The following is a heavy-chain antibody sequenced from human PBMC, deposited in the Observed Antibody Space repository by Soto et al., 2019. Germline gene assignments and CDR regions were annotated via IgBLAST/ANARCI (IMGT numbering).Heavy chain of an antibody. V-gene: IGHV1-18*01. Sequence: QVQLVQSGGEVKKPGASVKVSCKASGYTFTNYGISWVRQAPGQGLEWMGWISIYSGNTKYAQKYQDRVTVTTNKPTSTAYMELRPLRSDDTAVYYGARDRYPMITVTAGDYWGQGPLVTVSS. CDR3: ARDRYPMITVTAGDY. J-gene: IGHJ4*02. CDR2: ISIYSGNT. CDR1: GYTFTNYG. D-gene: IGHD4-17*01.